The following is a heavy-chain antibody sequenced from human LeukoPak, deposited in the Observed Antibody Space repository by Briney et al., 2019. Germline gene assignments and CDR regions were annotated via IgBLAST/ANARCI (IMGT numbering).Heavy chain of an antibody. Sequence: PSETLSLTCDFSGDSLSGYYWSWLRQPPGKGLEWIAYRQSNGYSEYYPSLMSRVTISLDTSKRQLPLKLTSVTAADTAVYYCARGVYGAYFDFWGQGTLVTVSS. J-gene: IGHJ4*02. D-gene: IGHD4-17*01. CDR2: RQSNGYS. V-gene: IGHV4-59*01. CDR1: GDSLSGYY. CDR3: ARGVYGAYFDF.